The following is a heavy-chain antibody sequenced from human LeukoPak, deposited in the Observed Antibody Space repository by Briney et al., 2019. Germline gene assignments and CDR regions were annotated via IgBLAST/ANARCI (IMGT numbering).Heavy chain of an antibody. CDR3: ARYYYGSGTSLDP. D-gene: IGHD3-10*01. CDR1: GFTFSDYW. CDR2: IKKDGSEK. Sequence: GGSLRLSCAASGFTFSDYWMSWVRQAPGKGLEWVANIKKDGSEKYYVDSVKGRFTISRDNAKNSLYLQMSSLRAEDTAVFYCARYYYGSGTSLDPWGQGTLVTVSS. V-gene: IGHV3-7*01. J-gene: IGHJ5*02.